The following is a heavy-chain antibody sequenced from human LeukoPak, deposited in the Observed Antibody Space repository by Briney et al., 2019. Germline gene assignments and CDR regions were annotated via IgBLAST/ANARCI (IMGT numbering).Heavy chain of an antibody. CDR3: ARDGRVHCGSGNYFDY. V-gene: IGHV1-69*04. J-gene: IGHJ4*02. Sequence: ASVKVSCKASGYTFTSYGISWVRQAPGQGLEWMGRIIPILGIANYAQKFQGRVTITADKSTSTAYMELSSLRSEDTAVYYCARDGRVHCGSGNYFDYWGQGTLVTVSS. D-gene: IGHD3-10*01. CDR1: GYTFTSYG. CDR2: IIPILGIA.